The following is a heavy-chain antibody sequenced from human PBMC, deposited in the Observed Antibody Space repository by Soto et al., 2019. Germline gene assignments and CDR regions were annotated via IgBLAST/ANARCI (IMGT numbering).Heavy chain of an antibody. CDR2: INHSGST. CDR1: GGAFSGYY. CDR3: ARAVTSPSYNWFDP. Sequence: QVQLQQWDAGLLKPSETLSLTCAVYGGAFSGYYWSWIRQPPGKGLEWIGEINHSGSTNYNPSLKSRVTISVDTSKNQFSLKLSSVTAADTAVYYCARAVTSPSYNWFDPWGQGTLVTVSS. J-gene: IGHJ5*02. V-gene: IGHV4-34*01. D-gene: IGHD4-17*01.